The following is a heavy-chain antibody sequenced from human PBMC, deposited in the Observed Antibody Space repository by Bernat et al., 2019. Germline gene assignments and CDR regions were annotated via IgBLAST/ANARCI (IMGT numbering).Heavy chain of an antibody. J-gene: IGHJ6*02. V-gene: IGHV3-66*01. CDR2: IYSNGVT. Sequence: EVQLVESGGGLVQPGGSLRLSCAVSGFTVSSNYMSWVRQAPGKGLEWVSVIYSNGVTHYADPVKGRFAIARDNSNNTFYLQMTCRRAEDTARYYCAKESGDAGMARRDVWGQGTTVTVS. CDR3: AKESGDAGMARRDV. CDR1: GFTVSSNY. D-gene: IGHD5-18*01.